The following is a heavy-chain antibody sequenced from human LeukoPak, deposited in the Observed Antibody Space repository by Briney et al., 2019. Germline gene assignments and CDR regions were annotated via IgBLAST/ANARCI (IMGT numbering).Heavy chain of an antibody. CDR2: ITSDGSST. J-gene: IGHJ4*02. Sequence: GGSLRLSCTASGFTFSSYWMHWVRQAPGKGLEWVSRITSDGSSTSHADSVKGRFTISRDNSKNTLYLQMSSLRPEDTAVYYCVKGIVVVTARAFDYWGQGTLVTVSS. CDR1: GFTFSSYW. V-gene: IGHV3-74*01. D-gene: IGHD2-21*02. CDR3: VKGIVVVTARAFDY.